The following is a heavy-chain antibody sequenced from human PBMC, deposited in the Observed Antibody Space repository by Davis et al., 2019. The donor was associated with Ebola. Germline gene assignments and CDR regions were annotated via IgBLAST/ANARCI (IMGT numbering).Heavy chain of an antibody. J-gene: IGHJ6*03. D-gene: IGHD2-21*01. CDR1: GFTFSSYW. Sequence: PGGSLRLSCAASGFTFSSYWMSWVRQAPGKGLEWVANIKQDGSEKYYVDSVKGRFTISRDNAKNSLYLQMNSLRAEDTAVYYCARAPRLLGTYYYYMDVWGKGTTVTVSS. V-gene: IGHV3-7*03. CDR3: ARAPRLLGTYYYYMDV. CDR2: IKQDGSEK.